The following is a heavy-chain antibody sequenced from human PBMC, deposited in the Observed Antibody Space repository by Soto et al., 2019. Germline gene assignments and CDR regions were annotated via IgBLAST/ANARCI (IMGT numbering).Heavy chain of an antibody. J-gene: IGHJ4*02. V-gene: IGHV3-23*01. Sequence: ASGFTFSSYAMSWVRQAPGKGLEWVSAISGSGGSTYYADYVKGRFTISRDNSKNTLYLQMNSLRAEDTAVYYYAKAHPGIAAAGTLDYWGQGTLVTVSS. CDR2: ISGSGGST. CDR1: GFTFSSYA. CDR3: AKAHPGIAAAGTLDY. D-gene: IGHD6-13*01.